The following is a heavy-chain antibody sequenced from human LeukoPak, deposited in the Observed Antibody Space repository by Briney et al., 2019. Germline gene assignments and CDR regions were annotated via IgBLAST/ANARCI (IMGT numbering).Heavy chain of an antibody. CDR3: ATARDAMTFDY. CDR1: GYSFTSYW. J-gene: IGHJ4*02. Sequence: GESLKISCKGSGYSFTSYWIGWVRQMPGKGLEWMGVIYPGDSDTRYSPSFQGQVTISADKSISTAYLQWSSLKASDTAMYYYATARDAMTFDYWGQGTLVTVSS. D-gene: IGHD6-25*01. V-gene: IGHV5-51*01. CDR2: IYPGDSDT.